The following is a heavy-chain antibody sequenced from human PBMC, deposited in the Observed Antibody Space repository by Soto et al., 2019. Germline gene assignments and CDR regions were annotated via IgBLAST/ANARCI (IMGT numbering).Heavy chain of an antibody. CDR1: GFTFSAYY. CDR2: ISSNSNYK. V-gene: IGHV3-11*06. CDR3: ARATGYYHTSGSDS. D-gene: IGHD3-22*01. Sequence: QVQLVESGGGLVEPGGSLRLSCAASGFTFSAYYMSWIRQAPGKGLEWISNISSNSNYKIHADSVRGRFTISRDNAKNSLNLQMNSLRAEDTAVYYGARATGYYHTSGSDSWGQGTLVTVSS. J-gene: IGHJ4*02.